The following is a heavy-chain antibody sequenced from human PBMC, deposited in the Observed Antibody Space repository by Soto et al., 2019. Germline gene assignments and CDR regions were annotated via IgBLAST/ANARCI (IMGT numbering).Heavy chain of an antibody. CDR3: VTTRGIAVGGSFDH. V-gene: IGHV4-30-2*03. J-gene: IGHJ5*02. CDR1: GGSVNSGGYS. Sequence: SETLSLTCSVSGGSVNSGGYSWSWIRQPPGKGLEWIGFISPSGSTYQNPSLKSRVTISVDTSKNQFSLKLSSVAAPDTAIYYCVTTRGIAVGGSFDHWGQGTLVTVSS. CDR2: ISPSGST. D-gene: IGHD6-13*01.